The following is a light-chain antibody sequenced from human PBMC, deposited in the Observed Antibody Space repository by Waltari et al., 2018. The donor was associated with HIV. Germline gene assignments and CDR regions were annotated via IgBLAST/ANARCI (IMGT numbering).Light chain of an antibody. CDR2: DVS. J-gene: IGLJ2*01. Sequence: QSALTQPASVSASPGQSITTSCTGTSSDVGGYDYVSWYQQHPGKAPELMIFDVSNRPSGVANRFSGSKSGNTSSLTSSGRQAEDEADYYCSSYTSSSALDVVCGGGTKLTVL. V-gene: IGLV2-14*03. CDR1: SSDVGGYDY. CDR3: SSYTSSSALDVV.